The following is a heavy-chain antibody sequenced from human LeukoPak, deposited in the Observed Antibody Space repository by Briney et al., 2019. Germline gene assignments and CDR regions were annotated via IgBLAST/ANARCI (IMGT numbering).Heavy chain of an antibody. Sequence: ASVKVSCKASGYTFTGYYMHWVRQAPGQGLEWMGWINPNSGGTNYAQKFQGRVTMTRDTSISTAYMELSGLRSDDTAVYYCARPYYCTNGVCSNWFDPWGQGTLVTVSS. CDR1: GYTFTGYY. V-gene: IGHV1-2*02. D-gene: IGHD2-8*01. CDR2: INPNSGGT. CDR3: ARPYYCTNGVCSNWFDP. J-gene: IGHJ5*02.